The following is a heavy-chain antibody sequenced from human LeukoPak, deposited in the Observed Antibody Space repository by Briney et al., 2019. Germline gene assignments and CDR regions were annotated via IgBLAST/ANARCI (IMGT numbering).Heavy chain of an antibody. CDR2: ITDAVGST. D-gene: IGHD1-14*01. CDR3: ATNPYFDY. V-gene: IGHV3-23*01. CDR1: GFTFSSSS. J-gene: IGHJ4*02. Sequence: GGSLRLSCAASGFTFSSSSISWVRQAPGKGLEWVSAITDAVGSTHYADSVKGRFTISSDNSKNTVYLQMNSLRAEDTAVYYCATNPYFDYWGQGTLVTVSS.